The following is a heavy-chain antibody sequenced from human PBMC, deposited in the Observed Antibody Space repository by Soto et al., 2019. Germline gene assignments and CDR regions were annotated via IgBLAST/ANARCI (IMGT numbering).Heavy chain of an antibody. CDR2: INAGNGNT. Sequence: GASVKVSCKASGYTFTSYAMHWVRQAPGQRLEWMGWINAGNGNTKYSQKFQGRVTITRDTSASTAYMELSSLRSEDTAVYYCASPPTRPRENYYDRERDDYWGQGTLVTAPQ. J-gene: IGHJ4*02. D-gene: IGHD3-22*01. CDR1: GYTFTSYA. V-gene: IGHV1-3*01. CDR3: ASPPTRPRENYYDRERDDY.